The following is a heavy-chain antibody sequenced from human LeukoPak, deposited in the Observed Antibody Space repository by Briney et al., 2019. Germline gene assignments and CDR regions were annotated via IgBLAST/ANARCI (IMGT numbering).Heavy chain of an antibody. J-gene: IGHJ6*02. Sequence: PRGSLRLSCAASGFTFSSYAMSWVRQAPGKGLEWVSAISGSGGSTYYADSVKGRFTISRDNSKNTLYLQMNSLRAEDTAVYYCGCAPGIAVAYYYYGMDVWGQGTTVTVSS. V-gene: IGHV3-23*01. CDR2: ISGSGGST. D-gene: IGHD6-19*01. CDR1: GFTFSSYA. CDR3: GCAPGIAVAYYYYGMDV.